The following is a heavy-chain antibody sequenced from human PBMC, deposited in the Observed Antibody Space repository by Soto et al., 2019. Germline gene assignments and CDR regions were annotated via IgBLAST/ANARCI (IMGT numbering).Heavy chain of an antibody. J-gene: IGHJ4*02. Sequence: EVQLVETGGGLTQPGGSLRLSCENSGFTVNSDYMSWVRQSPGKGLEWVSIIYAGGSTYYADSVRGRFTISSDNSRNTLYLPMNRLRVEDTAVYYCARSFDYGYIHHWGQGTLVTVSS. D-gene: IGHD3-10*01. CDR2: IYAGGST. CDR1: GFTVNSDY. V-gene: IGHV3-53*02. CDR3: ARSFDYGYIHH.